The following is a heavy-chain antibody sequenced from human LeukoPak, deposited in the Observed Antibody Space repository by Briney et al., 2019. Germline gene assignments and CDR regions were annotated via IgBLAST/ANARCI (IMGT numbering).Heavy chain of an antibody. CDR1: GGSFSGYY. D-gene: IGHD2/OR15-2a*01. V-gene: IGHV4-59*10. CDR3: ARVNSEGFDY. J-gene: IGHJ4*02. Sequence: PSETLSLTCAVYGGSFSGYYWSWIRQPAGKGLEWIGRIYTSGSTNYNPSLKSRVTMSVDTSKNQFSLKLSSVTAADTAVYYCARVNSEGFDYWGQGTLVTVSS. CDR2: IYTSGST.